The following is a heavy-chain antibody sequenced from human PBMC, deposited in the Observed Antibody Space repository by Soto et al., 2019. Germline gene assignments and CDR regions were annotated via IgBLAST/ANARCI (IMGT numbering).Heavy chain of an antibody. D-gene: IGHD1-1*01. CDR2: NYATGTT. Sequence: SETLFLTCTVSCASISGFYWKWIRKSSRKGLEWVGSNYATGTTDYNPSLKSRVMMSVDTSKKKFSLKSRSVTAADTAVYYCVRDVTKTLRDWLDPWRQGTSV. CDR1: CASISGFY. J-gene: IGHJ5*02. CDR3: VRDVTKTLRDWLDP. V-gene: IGHV4-4*07.